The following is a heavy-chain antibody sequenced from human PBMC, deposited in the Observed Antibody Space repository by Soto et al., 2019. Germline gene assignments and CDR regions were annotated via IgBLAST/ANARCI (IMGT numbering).Heavy chain of an antibody. CDR2: IYHSGST. D-gene: IGHD5-18*01. CDR3: ARDRGYSYGYFDP. V-gene: IGHV4-30-2*01. CDR1: GGSISSGGYS. J-gene: IGHJ5*02. Sequence: SETLSLTCAVSGGSISSGGYSWMWIRQPPGKGLEWIGYIYHSGSTYYNPSLKSRVTISVDRSKNQFSLKLSSVTAADTAVYYCARDRGYSYGYFDPWGQGTLVTV.